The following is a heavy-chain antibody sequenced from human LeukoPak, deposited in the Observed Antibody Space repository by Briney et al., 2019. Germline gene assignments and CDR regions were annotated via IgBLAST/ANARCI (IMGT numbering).Heavy chain of an antibody. CDR3: AREGGYGRYYFDY. CDR2: ISYDGSNK. Sequence: GGSLRLSCAASGFTFSSYAMHWVRQAPGKGLEWVAVISYDGSNKYYADSVKGRFTISRDNSKNTLYLQMNSLRAEDTAVYYCAREGGYGRYYFDYWGQGTLVTVSS. D-gene: IGHD5-18*01. V-gene: IGHV3-30*04. J-gene: IGHJ4*02. CDR1: GFTFSSYA.